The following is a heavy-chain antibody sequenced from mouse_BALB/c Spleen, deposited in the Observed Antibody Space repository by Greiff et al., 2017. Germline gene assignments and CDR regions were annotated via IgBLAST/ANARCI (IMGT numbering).Heavy chain of an antibody. CDR1: GYSITSGYY. CDR3: ARERWLLRPFAY. J-gene: IGHJ3*01. V-gene: IGHV3-6*02. Sequence: EVQLQQSGPGLVKPSQSLSLTCSVTGYSITSGYYWNWIRQFPGNKLEWMGYISYDGSNNYNPSLKNRISITRDTSKNQFFLKLNSVTTEDTATYYCARERWLLRPFAYWGQGTLVTVSA. D-gene: IGHD2-3*01. CDR2: ISYDGSN.